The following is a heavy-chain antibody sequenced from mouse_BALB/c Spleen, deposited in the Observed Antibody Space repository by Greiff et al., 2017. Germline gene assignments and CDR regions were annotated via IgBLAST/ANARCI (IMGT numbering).Heavy chain of an antibody. CDR1: GYTFTSYW. CDR3: AREGYGYFDY. J-gene: IGHJ2*01. V-gene: IGHV1S41*01. D-gene: IGHD2-10*02. CDR2: IAPGSGST. Sequence: DLVKPGASVKLSCKASGYTFTSYWINWIKQRPGQGLEWIGRIAPGSGSTYYNEMFKGKATLTVDTSSSTAYIQLSSLSSEDSAVYFCAREGYGYFDYWGQGTTRTVSS.